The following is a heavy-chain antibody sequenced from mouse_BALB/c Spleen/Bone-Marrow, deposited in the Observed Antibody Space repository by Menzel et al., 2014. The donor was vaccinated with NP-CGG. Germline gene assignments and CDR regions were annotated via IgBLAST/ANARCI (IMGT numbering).Heavy chain of an antibody. Sequence: VQLKHSGAELVKPGASVKLSCTASGFNIKDTYMHWVKQRPEQCLEWIGRIDPANGNTKYDPKFQGKATITADTSSNTAYLHLSSLTSEDAAVYYCARWEYYAMDYWGQGTSVTVSS. D-gene: IGHD4-1*01. J-gene: IGHJ4*01. CDR1: GFNIKDTY. CDR3: ARWEYYAMDY. CDR2: IDPANGNT. V-gene: IGHV14-3*02.